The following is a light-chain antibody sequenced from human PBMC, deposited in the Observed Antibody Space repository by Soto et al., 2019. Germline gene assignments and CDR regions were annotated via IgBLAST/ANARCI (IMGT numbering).Light chain of an antibody. CDR2: EVS. Sequence: QSALTQPPSASGSPGQSVTISCTGTSSDIGAYNYVSWYQQYPGKAPKLMIYEVSKRPSGVPDRFSGSKSGNTASLTVSGLQAEDDADYYCTAYVGRDGLVFGGGTKLTVL. J-gene: IGLJ3*02. CDR3: TAYVGRDGLV. CDR1: SSDIGAYNY. V-gene: IGLV2-8*01.